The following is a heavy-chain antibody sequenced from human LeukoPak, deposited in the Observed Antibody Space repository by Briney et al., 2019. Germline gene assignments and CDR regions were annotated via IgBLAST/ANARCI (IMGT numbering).Heavy chain of an antibody. CDR2: IWYDGSNK. D-gene: IGHD3-22*01. CDR3: ARDLPYYYDSSGYFPLDY. CDR1: GFTFSSYG. J-gene: IGHJ4*02. V-gene: IGHV3-33*01. Sequence: GRSLRLSCAAAGFTFSSYGMHWVRQAPGKGLEWVAVIWYDGSNKYYADSVKGRFTISRDNSKNTLYLQMNSLRAEDTAVYYCARDLPYYYDSSGYFPLDYWGQGTPVTVSS.